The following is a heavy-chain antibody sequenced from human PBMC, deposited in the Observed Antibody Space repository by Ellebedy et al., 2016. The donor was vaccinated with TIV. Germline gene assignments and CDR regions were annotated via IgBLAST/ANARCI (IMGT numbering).Heavy chain of an antibody. J-gene: IGHJ4*02. Sequence: AASVQVSCKASGYTFSSYFMHWVRQAPGQGLEWMGIINPSGGSTTYAQNLQGRVTMTRDTSTTTVDMELTSLRSEDTAVYYCARARSSGWLHTPDYWGQGTLVIVSS. V-gene: IGHV1-46*04. CDR3: ARARSSGWLHTPDY. CDR1: GYTFSSYF. CDR2: INPSGGST. D-gene: IGHD6-19*01.